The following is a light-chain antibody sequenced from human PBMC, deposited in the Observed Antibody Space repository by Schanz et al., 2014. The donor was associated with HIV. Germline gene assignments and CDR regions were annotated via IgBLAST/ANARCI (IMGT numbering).Light chain of an antibody. CDR1: QSIKSNF. CDR3: QQYGSSPPT. CDR2: GAS. V-gene: IGKV3-20*01. J-gene: IGKJ1*01. Sequence: EILLTQSPGTLSLSPGDRATLSCRASQSIKSNFLAWYQQTPGQAPRLLIYGASTRATGIPDRFSGSGSGTDFTLTISSLQSEDFAVYYCQQYGSSPPTFGQGTKLEIK.